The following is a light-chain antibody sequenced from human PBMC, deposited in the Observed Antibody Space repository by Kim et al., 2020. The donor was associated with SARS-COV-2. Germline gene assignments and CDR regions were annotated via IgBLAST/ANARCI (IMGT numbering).Light chain of an antibody. V-gene: IGLV3-1*01. J-gene: IGLJ3*02. Sequence: SYELTQPPSVSVSPGQTASITCSGDKLEDKYACWYQQKPGQSPVLLIYQDDKRSSGIPERFSASNSGNTATLTISGTQAMDEADYYCQAWDSSTAVFGGGTQLTVL. CDR3: QAWDSSTAV. CDR2: QDD. CDR1: KLEDKY.